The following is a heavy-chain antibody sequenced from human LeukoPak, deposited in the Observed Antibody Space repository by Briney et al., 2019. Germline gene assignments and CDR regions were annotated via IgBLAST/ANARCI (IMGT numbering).Heavy chain of an antibody. V-gene: IGHV4-59*01. CDR2: IYYSGST. CDR3: ARDKGSYYRAFDI. Sequence: SETLSLTCTISGGSISSYYWSWIRQPPGKGLEWIGYIYYSGSTNYNPSLKSRVAISVDMSRNQFSLKLSSVTAADTAVYYCARDKGSYYRAFDIWGQGTMVTVSS. J-gene: IGHJ3*02. D-gene: IGHD1-26*01. CDR1: GGSISSYY.